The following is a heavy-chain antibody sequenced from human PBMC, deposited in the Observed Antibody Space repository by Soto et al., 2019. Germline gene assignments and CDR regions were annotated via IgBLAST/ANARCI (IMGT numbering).Heavy chain of an antibody. CDR2: IIPIFGTA. V-gene: IGHV1-69*13. D-gene: IGHD3-10*01. CDR1: GGTFRKYP. J-gene: IGHJ2*01. CDR3: ARNRGIQGSCRYYPEPKRYFDL. Sequence: SVKVSCKATGGTFRKYPISWVRQAPGQGPEWMGGIIPIFGTANYAQKFQGRVTITADESRNTAYMDLSSLRPEDTAVYYCARNRGIQGSCRYYPEPKRYFDLWGRGTLVTVSS.